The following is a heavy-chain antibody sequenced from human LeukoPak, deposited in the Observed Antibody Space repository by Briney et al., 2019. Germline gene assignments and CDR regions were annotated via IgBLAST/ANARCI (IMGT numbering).Heavy chain of an antibody. D-gene: IGHD3-9*01. V-gene: IGHV4-59*01. CDR3: ARGGTRADYDILTGLVGGPLTSLDY. CDR1: GGSISSYY. J-gene: IGHJ4*02. CDR2: IYYSGST. Sequence: PSETLSLTCTVSGGSISSYYWSWIRQPPGKGLEWIGYIYYSGSTNYNPSLRSRVTISVDTSKNQFSLKLSSVTAADTAVYYCARGGTRADYDILTGLVGGPLTSLDYWGQGTLVTVSS.